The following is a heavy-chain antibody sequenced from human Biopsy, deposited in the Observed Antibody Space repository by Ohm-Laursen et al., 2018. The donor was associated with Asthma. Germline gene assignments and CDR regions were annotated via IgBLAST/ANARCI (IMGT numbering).Heavy chain of an antibody. CDR1: GYTFINYA. Sequence: SSVKVSCKPSGYTFINYAIHWVRQAPGHSLEWMGWINAANGNTKYSQKLQGRLTISRDTSASTAYMDLSSLRSEDTAVYYCARTYFDFLTGQVHDAFDMWGQGTMVTVSS. CDR2: INAANGNT. J-gene: IGHJ3*02. D-gene: IGHD3-9*01. V-gene: IGHV1-3*01. CDR3: ARTYFDFLTGQVHDAFDM.